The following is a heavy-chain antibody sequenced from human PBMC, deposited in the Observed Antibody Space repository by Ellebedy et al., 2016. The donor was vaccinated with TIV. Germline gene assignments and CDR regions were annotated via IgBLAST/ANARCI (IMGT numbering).Heavy chain of an antibody. V-gene: IGHV1-69*04. CDR1: GGTFSSYA. Sequence: AASVKVSCKASGGTFSSYAISWVRQAPGQGLEWMGRIIPILGIANYAQKFQGRVTITADKSTSTAYMELSSLRSEDTSVYYCARTPYYYDSSGHFDYWGQGTLVTVSS. D-gene: IGHD3-22*01. CDR2: IIPILGIA. J-gene: IGHJ4*02. CDR3: ARTPYYYDSSGHFDY.